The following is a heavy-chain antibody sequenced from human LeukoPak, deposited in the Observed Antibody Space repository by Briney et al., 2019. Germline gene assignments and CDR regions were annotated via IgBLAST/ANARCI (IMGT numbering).Heavy chain of an antibody. V-gene: IGHV4-59*01. Sequence: SETLSLTCPVSGGSISSYYWSWIRQPPGKGLEWIGYIYYSGSTNYNPSLKSRVTISVDTSKNQFTLKLSSVTAADTAVYYCARLAYCSGSYYGDNWFDPWGQGTLVTVSS. CDR3: ARLAYCSGSYYGDNWFDP. J-gene: IGHJ5*02. CDR1: GGSISSYY. CDR2: IYYSGST. D-gene: IGHD3-10*01.